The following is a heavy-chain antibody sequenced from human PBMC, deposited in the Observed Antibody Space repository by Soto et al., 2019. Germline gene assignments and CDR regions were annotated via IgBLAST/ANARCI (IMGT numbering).Heavy chain of an antibody. Sequence: GGSLRLSCAASGFTFSSYAMHWVRQAPGKGLEWVAVISYDGSNKYYADSVKGRFTISRDNSKNTLYLQMNSLRAEGRAVYYCARDPTVVTLGNLGYWGQGTLVTVSS. D-gene: IGHD4-17*01. V-gene: IGHV3-30-3*01. J-gene: IGHJ4*02. CDR1: GFTFSSYA. CDR2: ISYDGSNK. CDR3: ARDPTVVTLGNLGY.